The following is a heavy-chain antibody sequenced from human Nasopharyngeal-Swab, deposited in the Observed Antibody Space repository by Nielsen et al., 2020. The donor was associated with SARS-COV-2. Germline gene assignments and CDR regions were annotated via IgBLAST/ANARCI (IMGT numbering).Heavy chain of an antibody. Sequence: GESLKISCAASGSTFSSYAMSWVRQAPGKGLEWVSAISGSGGSTYYADSVKGRFTISRDNSKNTLYLQMNSLRAEDTAVYYCAKDHNSSGWPYGMDVWGQGTTVTVSS. CDR2: ISGSGGST. J-gene: IGHJ6*02. CDR1: GSTFSSYA. D-gene: IGHD6-19*01. CDR3: AKDHNSSGWPYGMDV. V-gene: IGHV3-23*01.